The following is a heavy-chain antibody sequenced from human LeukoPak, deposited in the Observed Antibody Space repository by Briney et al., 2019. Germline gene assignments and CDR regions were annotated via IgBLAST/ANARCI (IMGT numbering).Heavy chain of an antibody. Sequence: GWSLRLSCAASGFTFSSYWMSWVRQAPGKGLEWVANIKQDGSEKYYVDSVKGRFTISRDNAKNSLYLQMNSLRAEDTAVYYCARHDSSGYLDHWGQGTLVTVSS. CDR2: IKQDGSEK. V-gene: IGHV3-7*01. CDR1: GFTFSSYW. J-gene: IGHJ5*02. D-gene: IGHD3-22*01. CDR3: ARHDSSGYLDH.